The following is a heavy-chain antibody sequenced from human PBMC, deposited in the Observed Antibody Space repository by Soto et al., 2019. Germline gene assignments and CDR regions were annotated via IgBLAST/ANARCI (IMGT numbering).Heavy chain of an antibody. J-gene: IGHJ6*02. V-gene: IGHV5-51*01. CDR1: GYSFMSYW. Sequence: PGEALKISCQGSGYSFMSYWIGWVRHMPGKGLEWMGSIYPGDSDTRYSPSFQGQVSISADKSINTAYLQWSSLKASDTAMYYCARQAAAGKYYYGMDVWGQGTTVTVSS. CDR3: ARQAAAGKYYYGMDV. D-gene: IGHD6-13*01. CDR2: IYPGDSDT.